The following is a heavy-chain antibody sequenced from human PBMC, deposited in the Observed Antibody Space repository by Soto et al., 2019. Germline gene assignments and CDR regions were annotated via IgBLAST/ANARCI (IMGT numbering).Heavy chain of an antibody. CDR3: AGDLEVYDAPDYYYYYAMDV. V-gene: IGHV1-2*02. CDR1: GFTFTGFY. J-gene: IGHJ6*02. D-gene: IGHD3-22*01. Sequence: QVQLLQSGAEVRKPGASVKVSCKVSGFTFTGFYLHWVRQAPGQGLEWMGWINPYTGGTNYTQNFQGRVTMTRDTSISTAYLELRRLTSDDTAVYYCAGDLEVYDAPDYYYYYAMDVWGQGTTVAVSS. CDR2: INPYTGGT.